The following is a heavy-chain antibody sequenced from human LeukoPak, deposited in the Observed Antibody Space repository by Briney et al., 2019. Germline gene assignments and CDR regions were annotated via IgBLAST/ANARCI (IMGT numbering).Heavy chain of an antibody. Sequence: SETLSLTCAVYGGSFSGYCWSWIRQPPGKGLEWIGEINHSGSTNYNPSLKSRVTISVDTSKNQFSLKLSSVTAADTAVYYCARSLRSGGRLDYWGQGTLVTVSS. D-gene: IGHD2-15*01. CDR3: ARSLRSGGRLDY. J-gene: IGHJ4*02. CDR2: INHSGST. CDR1: GGSFSGYC. V-gene: IGHV4-34*01.